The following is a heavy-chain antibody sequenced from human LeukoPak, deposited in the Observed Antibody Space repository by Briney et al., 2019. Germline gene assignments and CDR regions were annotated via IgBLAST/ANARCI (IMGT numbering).Heavy chain of an antibody. J-gene: IGHJ4*02. Sequence: SETLPLTCTVSGGSVSSYYWSWIRQPPGKGLDWIAYIHSSGSTNYNPSLKSRVTISVDTSKNQFSLKLSSVTAADTAVYYCAIAAAIAGPKDWGQGTLVTVSS. CDR1: GGSVSSYY. CDR2: IHSSGST. D-gene: IGHD2-2*02. V-gene: IGHV4-59*02. CDR3: AIAAAIAGPKD.